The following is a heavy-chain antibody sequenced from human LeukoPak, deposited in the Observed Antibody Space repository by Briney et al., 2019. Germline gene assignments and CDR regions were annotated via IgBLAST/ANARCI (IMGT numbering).Heavy chain of an antibody. CDR3: ARDSIGAGDY. CDR1: GFTFSSYA. D-gene: IGHD6-25*01. V-gene: IGHV3-20*04. J-gene: IGHJ4*02. CDR2: INWNGGST. Sequence: TGGSLRLSCAASGFTFSSYAMSWVRQAPGKGLEWVSGINWNGGSTGYADSVKGRFTISRDNAKNSLYLQMNSLRAEDTALYYCARDSIGAGDYWGQGTLVTVSS.